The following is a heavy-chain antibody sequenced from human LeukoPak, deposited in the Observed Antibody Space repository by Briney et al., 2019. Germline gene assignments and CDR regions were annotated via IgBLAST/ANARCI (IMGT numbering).Heavy chain of an antibody. CDR1: GGSISSYY. J-gene: IGHJ3*02. CDR2: IYYSGST. D-gene: IGHD3-22*01. Sequence: NTSETLSLACTVSGGSISSYYWSWIRQPPGKGLEWIGYIYYSGSTNYNPSLKSRVTISVDTSKNQFSLNLSSVTAADTAVYYCARGLWYYYESSGCYYTPSDDAFDIWGQGTMVTVSS. V-gene: IGHV4-59*01. CDR3: ARGLWYYYESSGCYYTPSDDAFDI.